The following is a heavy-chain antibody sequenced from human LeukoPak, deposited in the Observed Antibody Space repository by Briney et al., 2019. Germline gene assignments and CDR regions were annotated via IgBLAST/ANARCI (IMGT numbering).Heavy chain of an antibody. CDR2: INAGNGNT. D-gene: IGHD6-13*01. V-gene: IGHV1-3*01. CDR1: GYTFTSYV. Sequence: ASVKVSCKASGYTFTSYVMHWVRQAPGQRLEWLGWINAGNGNTKYSQKFQGRVTITRDTSASTAYMELSSLRSEDTAVYYCARGIAAAGSLWNYCFDYWGQGTLVTVSS. CDR3: ARGIAAAGSLWNYCFDY. J-gene: IGHJ4*02.